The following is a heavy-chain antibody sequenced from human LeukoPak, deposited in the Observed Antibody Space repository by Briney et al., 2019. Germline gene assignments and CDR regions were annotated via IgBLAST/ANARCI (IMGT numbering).Heavy chain of an antibody. CDR1: GFTFSTYG. J-gene: IGHJ4*02. D-gene: IGHD1-26*01. CDR2: IKTKTYGGTT. CDR3: SRGVIVGAAYFDY. V-gene: IGHV3-49*04. Sequence: PGGSLRLSCAASGFTFSTYGLHWVRQAPGKGPEWISFIKTKTYGGTTEYAASVKGRFTISRDDSTGIAYLQMDSLKPEDTAVYYCSRGVIVGAAYFDYWGQGTLVTVSS.